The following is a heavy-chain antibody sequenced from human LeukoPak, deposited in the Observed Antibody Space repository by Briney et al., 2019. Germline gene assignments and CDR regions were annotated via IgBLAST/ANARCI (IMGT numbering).Heavy chain of an antibody. V-gene: IGHV3-23*01. Sequence: GGSLRLSCAASGFTFSSYAMSWVRQAPGKGLEWVSAISGSGGSTYYADSVKGRFAISRDNSKNTLYLQMNSLRAEDTAVYYCAKAQKQLWFSELAFDIWGQGTMVTVSS. D-gene: IGHD5-18*01. J-gene: IGHJ3*02. CDR1: GFTFSSYA. CDR3: AKAQKQLWFSELAFDI. CDR2: ISGSGGST.